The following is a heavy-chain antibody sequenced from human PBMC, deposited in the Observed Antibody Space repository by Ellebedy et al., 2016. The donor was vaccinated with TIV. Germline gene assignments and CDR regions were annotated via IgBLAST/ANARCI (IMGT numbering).Heavy chain of an antibody. D-gene: IGHD2-8*02. CDR1: GSTFTNYA. CDR3: VRTGRPWFDY. J-gene: IGHJ4*02. CDR2: ISTSSSYT. V-gene: IGHV3-11*06. Sequence: GESLKIPCAASGSTFTNYAMSWVRQAPGKGLEWVSTISTSSSYTKCADSVKGRFTVSRDDAKNSLYLHMNSLKAEDTAVYYCVRTGRPWFDYWGQGTLVTVSS.